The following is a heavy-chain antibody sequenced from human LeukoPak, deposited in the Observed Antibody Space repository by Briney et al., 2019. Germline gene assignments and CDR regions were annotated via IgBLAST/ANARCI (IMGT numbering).Heavy chain of an antibody. D-gene: IGHD4-23*01. J-gene: IGHJ4*02. Sequence: GGSLRLSCEASGFTFSSYSMNWVRQAPGKGLEWISYISTSTTTIYYADSVKGRFTISRDNSKNTLYLQMNSLRAEDTAVYYCANLARTAVVTLDYWGQGTLVTVSS. V-gene: IGHV3-48*01. CDR2: ISTSTTTI. CDR1: GFTFSSYS. CDR3: ANLARTAVVTLDY.